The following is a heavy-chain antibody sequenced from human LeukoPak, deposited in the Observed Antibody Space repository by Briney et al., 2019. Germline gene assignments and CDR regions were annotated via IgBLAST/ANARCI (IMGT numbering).Heavy chain of an antibody. J-gene: IGHJ6*03. V-gene: IGHV4-34*01. CDR2: INLGGRT. D-gene: IGHD3-10*01. CDR3: ARGVTVRGVLRQTFGFNDYYYMDV. CDR1: GGSFSDDF. Sequence: PSETLSLTCAVSGGSFSDDFWNWIRQPPGKGLEWLGEINLGGRTNFHPTLRSRLTISLDTSKSQFSLKLTSVSAADTAVYYCARGVTVRGVLRQTFGFNDYYYMDVWGKGTAVTVSS.